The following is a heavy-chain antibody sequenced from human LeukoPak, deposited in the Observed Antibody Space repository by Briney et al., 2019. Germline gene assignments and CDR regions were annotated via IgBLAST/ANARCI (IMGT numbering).Heavy chain of an antibody. J-gene: IGHJ6*02. CDR2: IYYSGST. D-gene: IGHD6-6*01. V-gene: IGHV4-59*01. Sequence: SETLSLTCTVSGGSINNYYWSWIRQPPGKGLEWIGYIYYSGSTNYNPSLKSRVTISVDTSKNQFSLKLSSVTAADTAVYYCARSYSSSSKAGYYYYYGMDVWGQGTTVTVSS. CDR1: GGSINNYY. CDR3: ARSYSSSSKAGYYYYYGMDV.